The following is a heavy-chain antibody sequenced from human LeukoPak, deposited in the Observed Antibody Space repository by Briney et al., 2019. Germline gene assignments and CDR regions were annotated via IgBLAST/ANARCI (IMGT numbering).Heavy chain of an antibody. V-gene: IGHV3-23*01. D-gene: IGHD2-2*01. Sequence: GGSLRLSCAASGFTFSSYAMSWVRQAPGKGLEWVSDISGSGGSTYYADSVKGRFTISRDNSKNTLYLQMNSLRAEDTAVYYCAKGRGGYCSSTSCYSLDPWGQGTLVTVSS. J-gene: IGHJ5*02. CDR3: AKGRGGYCSSTSCYSLDP. CDR2: ISGSGGST. CDR1: GFTFSSYA.